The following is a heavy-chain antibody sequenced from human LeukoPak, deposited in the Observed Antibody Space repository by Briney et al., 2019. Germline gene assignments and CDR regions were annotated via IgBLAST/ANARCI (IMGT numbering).Heavy chain of an antibody. CDR1: GGSISSYY. D-gene: IGHD2-8*01. V-gene: IGHV4-59*12. Sequence: SETLSLTCTVSGGSISSYYWSWIRQPPGKGLEYIGYIYYSGSTNYNPSLKSRLTISVDTSKNQFSLKLSSVTAADTAVYYCARLRLRPVWFDPWGQGTLVTVSS. J-gene: IGHJ5*02. CDR3: ARLRLRPVWFDP. CDR2: IYYSGST.